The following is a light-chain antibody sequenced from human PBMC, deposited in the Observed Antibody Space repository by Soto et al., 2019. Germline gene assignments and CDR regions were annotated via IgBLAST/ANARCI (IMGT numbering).Light chain of an antibody. CDR1: QSVSSSY. CDR2: GAS. V-gene: IGKV3-20*01. CDR3: QQYGSPPTWT. J-gene: IGKJ1*01. Sequence: EIVLTPSPGTLSLSPGERATLSCRASQSVSSSYLAWYQQKPGQAPRLLIYGASSRATGIPDRFSGSGSGTDFTLTISRLEPEDFAVYYCQQYGSPPTWTFGQGTKVDIK.